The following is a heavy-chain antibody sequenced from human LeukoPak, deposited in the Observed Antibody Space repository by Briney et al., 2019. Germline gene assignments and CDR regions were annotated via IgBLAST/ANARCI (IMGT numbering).Heavy chain of an antibody. CDR1: GFTFSSYA. Sequence: PGGSLRLSCAASGFTFSSYAMSWVRRAPGKGLEWVSGISGSGGSTYYADSVKGRFTISRDNSKNTLYLQMNSLRAEDTAVYYCAKDYDSGRYFDYWGQGTLVTVSS. V-gene: IGHV3-23*01. D-gene: IGHD1-26*01. J-gene: IGHJ4*02. CDR3: AKDYDSGRYFDY. CDR2: ISGSGGST.